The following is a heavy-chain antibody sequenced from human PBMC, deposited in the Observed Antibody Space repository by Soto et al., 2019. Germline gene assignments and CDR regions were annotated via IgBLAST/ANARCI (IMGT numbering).Heavy chain of an antibody. Sequence: PGESLKISSKGSGYNFTSYWISWVRQMPGKGLEWMGRIDPSDSYTNYSPSFQGHVTISADKSISTAYLQWSSLKASDTAMYYCASSEYSSSSTSVWGQGTLVTVSS. V-gene: IGHV5-10-1*01. J-gene: IGHJ4*02. CDR1: GYNFTSYW. CDR3: ASSEYSSSSTSV. CDR2: IDPSDSYT. D-gene: IGHD6-6*01.